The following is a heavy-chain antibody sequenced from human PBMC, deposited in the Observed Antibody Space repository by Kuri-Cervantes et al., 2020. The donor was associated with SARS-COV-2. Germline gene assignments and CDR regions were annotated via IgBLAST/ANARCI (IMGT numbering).Heavy chain of an antibody. Sequence: GESLKISCAASGFTFSRSWMLWVRQAPGKGLVWVSRINSDGSVTSYPGSVEGRFTISRDNAKNTLSLQMNSLSAEDTAVYFCARVETSHYSSYYMDVWGKGTTVTVSS. CDR3: ARVETSHYSSYYMDV. J-gene: IGHJ6*03. CDR1: GFTFSRSW. V-gene: IGHV3-74*01. CDR2: INSDGSVT.